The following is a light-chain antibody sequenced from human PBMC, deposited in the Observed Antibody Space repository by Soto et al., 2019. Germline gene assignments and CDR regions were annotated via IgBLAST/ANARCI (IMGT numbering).Light chain of an antibody. CDR3: HQFNSYPRT. CDR2: DAS. Sequence: AIQLTQSPSSLSASVGDRVTITCRASQGIRSALGWYQQKPGKAPKLLIYDASSLESGVPSRFSSSGSGTDFTLTISSLQPEDFATYYCHQFNSYPRTFGQGTKVEIK. J-gene: IGKJ1*01. CDR1: QGIRSA. V-gene: IGKV1-13*02.